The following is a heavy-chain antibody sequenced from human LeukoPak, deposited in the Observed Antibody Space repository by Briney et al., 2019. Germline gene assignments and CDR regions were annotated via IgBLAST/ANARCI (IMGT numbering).Heavy chain of an antibody. V-gene: IGHV4-38-2*02. CDR3: AGIVGPRHDAFDI. CDR1: GYSISSGYH. D-gene: IGHD1-26*01. Sequence: SETLSLTCTVSGYSISSGYHWGWIRQPPGKGLEWIGSIYYSGSTYYNPSLKSRVTISVDTSKNQFSLKLRSVTAADTAVYYCAGIVGPRHDAFDIWGQGTMVTVSS. J-gene: IGHJ3*02. CDR2: IYYSGST.